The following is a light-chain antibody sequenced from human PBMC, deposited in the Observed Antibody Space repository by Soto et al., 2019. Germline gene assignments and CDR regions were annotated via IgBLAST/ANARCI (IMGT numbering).Light chain of an antibody. J-gene: IGKJ2*01. Sequence: DIQRTQSPSTLSASVGDRVTITGRATPIISNWLAWYQQKPGKAPKLLMHDDSRLESWVPSRFSGSGSETEFSPTNTSLQADEFATYYCQKYNNYSPYTFGQGTKLEIK. V-gene: IGKV1-5*01. CDR3: QKYNNYSPYT. CDR1: PIISNW. CDR2: DDS.